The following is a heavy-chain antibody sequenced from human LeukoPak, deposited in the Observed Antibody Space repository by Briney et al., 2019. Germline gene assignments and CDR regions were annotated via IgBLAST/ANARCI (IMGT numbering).Heavy chain of an antibody. CDR1: GGSISNYY. CDR2: IYYRGNT. CDR3: ARDRHYDSSGYPVIYFDY. D-gene: IGHD3-22*01. J-gene: IGHJ4*02. V-gene: IGHV4-59*01. Sequence: PSETLSLTCTVSGGSISNYYWSWIRQPPGKGLEWIGYIYYRGNTKYNPSLKSRVTISVDPSKNQFSLKLSSVTAADTAVYYCARDRHYDSSGYPVIYFDYWGQGTLVTVSS.